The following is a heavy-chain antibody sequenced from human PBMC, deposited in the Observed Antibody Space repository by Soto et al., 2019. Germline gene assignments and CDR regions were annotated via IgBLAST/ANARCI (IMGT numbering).Heavy chain of an antibody. J-gene: IGHJ6*02. Sequence: GASVKVSCKASGGTFSSYTISWVRQAPGQGLEWMGRIIPILGIANYAQKFQGRVTITADKSTSTAYMELSSLRSEDTAVYYCARDKAEALRYFDWSDYYYYGMDAWGQGTTVTVSS. V-gene: IGHV1-69*04. CDR2: IIPILGIA. D-gene: IGHD3-9*01. CDR3: ARDKAEALRYFDWSDYYYYGMDA. CDR1: GGTFSSYT.